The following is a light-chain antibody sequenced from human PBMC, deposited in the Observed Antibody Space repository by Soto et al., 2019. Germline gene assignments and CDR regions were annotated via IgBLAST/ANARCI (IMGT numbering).Light chain of an antibody. V-gene: IGKV3-20*01. J-gene: IGKJ5*01. Sequence: EIVLTQSPGTLSLSPGERATLSCRASQRISNSYLAWYQQKPGQAPRLLLYDASSRATGIPDRVSGSGSGTDFTLTISRLEPEDFAVYYCQQYNNWPPITFGQGTRLEIK. CDR2: DAS. CDR1: QRISNSY. CDR3: QQYNNWPPIT.